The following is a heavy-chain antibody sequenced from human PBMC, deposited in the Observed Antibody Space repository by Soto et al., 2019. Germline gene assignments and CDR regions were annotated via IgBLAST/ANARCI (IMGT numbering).Heavy chain of an antibody. V-gene: IGHV3-21*01. CDR1: GFTFSSSS. Sequence: GGSLRLSCAASGFTFSSSSMNWVRQAPGKGLEWVSSISSSSSYIYYADSVKGRFTISRDNAKNSLYLQMNSLRAEDTAVYYCARDSRITMVRGDPDYWGQGTLVTVSS. CDR3: ARDSRITMVRGDPDY. J-gene: IGHJ4*02. D-gene: IGHD3-10*01. CDR2: ISSSSSYI.